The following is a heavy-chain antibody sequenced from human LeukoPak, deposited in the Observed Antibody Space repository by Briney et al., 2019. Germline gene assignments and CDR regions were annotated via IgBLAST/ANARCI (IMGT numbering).Heavy chain of an antibody. D-gene: IGHD1-1*01. CDR3: ARHGLTNDY. CDR2: IDHSGST. V-gene: IGHV4-38-2*02. J-gene: IGHJ4*02. Sequence: SETLSLTCTVSGYSISSGYYWGWIRQPPGKGLEWTGSIDHSGSTYYNPSLKSRITISVDTSKNQFSLKLSSVTAADTAVYYCARHGLTNDYWGQETLVTVSS. CDR1: GYSISSGYY.